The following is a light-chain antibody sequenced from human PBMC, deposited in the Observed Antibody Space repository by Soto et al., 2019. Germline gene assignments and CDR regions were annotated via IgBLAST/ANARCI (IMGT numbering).Light chain of an antibody. CDR2: DAS. J-gene: IGKJ2*01. CDR3: QQYDNLMYT. Sequence: DIQMTQSPSTLSASLGDRVTITCRASQSISSWLAWFQQKPGKAPKLLIYDASNLETGVPSRFSGSGSGTDFTFTISSLQPEDIATYYCQQYDNLMYTFGQGTKLEIK. CDR1: QSISSW. V-gene: IGKV1-33*01.